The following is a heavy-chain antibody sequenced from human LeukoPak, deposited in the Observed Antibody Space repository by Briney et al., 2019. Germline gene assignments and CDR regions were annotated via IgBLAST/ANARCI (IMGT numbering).Heavy chain of an antibody. CDR1: GGSIRRYY. V-gene: IGHV4-59*12. Sequence: PSETLSLTCTVSGGSIRRYYWSWIRQPPGKGLEWIGYIYYSGSTNYNPSLKSRVTISIDTSKNQFSLKLTSVTAADTAVYYCARDRNGDYYFDYWGQGTLVTVSS. CDR3: ARDRNGDYYFDY. CDR2: IYYSGST. J-gene: IGHJ4*02. D-gene: IGHD4-17*01.